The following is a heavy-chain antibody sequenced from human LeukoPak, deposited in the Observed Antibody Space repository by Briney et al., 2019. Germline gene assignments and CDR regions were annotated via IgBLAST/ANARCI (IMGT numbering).Heavy chain of an antibody. J-gene: IGHJ5*02. V-gene: IGHV4-59*01. CDR1: GGAISIYY. D-gene: IGHD3-10*01. CDR2: IYYTGST. Sequence: SETLSLTCSVSGGAISIYYWSWVRQPPGKELEWIGYIYYTGSTIYNPSLKGRVSMSVDTSKHQFSLHLTSVTAADTAVYYCARGGYYGSGNDFRFDPWGQGTLVTVSS. CDR3: ARGGYYGSGNDFRFDP.